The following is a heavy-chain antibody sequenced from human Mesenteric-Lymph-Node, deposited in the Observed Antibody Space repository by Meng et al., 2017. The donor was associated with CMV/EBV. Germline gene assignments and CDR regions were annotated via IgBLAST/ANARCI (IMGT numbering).Heavy chain of an antibody. J-gene: IGHJ6*02. CDR3: ARVVGAAAGTYYYYYGMDV. Sequence: SETLSLTCTVSGGSISSSSYYWGWIRQPPGKGLEWIGSIYYSGSTYYNPSLKSRVTISVDTSKNQFSLKLSSVTAADTAVYYCARVVGAAAGTYYYYYGMDVWGQGTTVTVSS. V-gene: IGHV4-39*07. CDR2: IYYSGST. CDR1: GGSISSSSYY. D-gene: IGHD6-13*01.